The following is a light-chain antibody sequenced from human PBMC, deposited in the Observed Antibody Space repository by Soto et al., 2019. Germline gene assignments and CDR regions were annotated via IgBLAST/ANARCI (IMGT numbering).Light chain of an antibody. CDR1: QSINRW. CDR3: QQYNSGWT. Sequence: DIQMTQSPSTLSASIGDRVTITCRASQSINRWLAWYQQKPGKAPNLLIYTVSNLEDGVPSRFSGSGSGTEFTLTISSLQPDDFATYCCQQYNSGWTFGQGTTVEIK. J-gene: IGKJ1*01. V-gene: IGKV1-5*03. CDR2: TVS.